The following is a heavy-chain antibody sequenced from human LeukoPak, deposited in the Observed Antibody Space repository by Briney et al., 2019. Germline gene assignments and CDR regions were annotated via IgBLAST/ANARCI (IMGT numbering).Heavy chain of an antibody. D-gene: IGHD6-13*01. J-gene: IGHJ4*02. CDR1: GFTFSTYW. Sequence: AGGSLRLSCSASGFTFSTYWINWVRQSPGKGLVWVSRISSDGGSVSYADSVRGRFTISRDNAKNTMYLQMNGLRAEDTAVYFCARYSSSWHANDYWGQGTLVTVSS. CDR2: ISSDGGSV. CDR3: ARYSSSWHANDY. V-gene: IGHV3-74*01.